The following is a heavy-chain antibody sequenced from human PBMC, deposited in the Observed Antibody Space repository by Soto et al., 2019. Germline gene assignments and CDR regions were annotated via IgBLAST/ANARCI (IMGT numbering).Heavy chain of an antibody. J-gene: IGHJ5*02. CDR3: AHSLYDYVWGTNWFDP. D-gene: IGHD3-16*01. V-gene: IGHV2-5*02. CDR2: IYWDDDK. Sequence: SGPTLVNPTQTLTLTCTFSGFSLSTSGVGVGWIRQPPGKALEWLALIYWDDDKRYSPSLKSRLTITKDTSKNQVVLTMTNMDPVDTATYYCAHSLYDYVWGTNWFDPWGQGALVTVSS. CDR1: GFSLSTSGVG.